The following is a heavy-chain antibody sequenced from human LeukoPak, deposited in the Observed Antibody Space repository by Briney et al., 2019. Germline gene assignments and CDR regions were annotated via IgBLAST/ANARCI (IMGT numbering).Heavy chain of an antibody. V-gene: IGHV4-34*01. CDR3: ARATPKDY. CDR2: INHSGST. Sequence: SETLSLTCAVYGGSFSGYYWSWIRQPPGKGLEWIGEINHSGSTNYNPSLKSRVTISVDTSKNQFSLKLSSVTAADTAVYYCARATPKDYWGQGTLVPSPQ. D-gene: IGHD2-15*01. CDR1: GGSFSGYY. J-gene: IGHJ4*02.